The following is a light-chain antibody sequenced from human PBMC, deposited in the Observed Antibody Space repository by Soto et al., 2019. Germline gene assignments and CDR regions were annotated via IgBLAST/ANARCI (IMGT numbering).Light chain of an antibody. J-gene: IGKJ1*01. CDR3: QQYGILWT. CDR2: GAS. V-gene: IGKV3-20*01. Sequence: EIVLTQSPATLSVSPGERATLSCRASQSVSSNLAWYQQKPGQAPRLLIFGASTRATGIPGRFSGSGSGTDFTLTISTLEPEDFAVYYCQQYGILWTFGQGTKVDI. CDR1: QSVSSN.